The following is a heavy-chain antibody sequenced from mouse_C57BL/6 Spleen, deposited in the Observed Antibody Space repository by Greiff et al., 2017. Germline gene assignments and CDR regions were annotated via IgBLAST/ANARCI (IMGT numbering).Heavy chain of an antibody. CDR2: INPSTGGT. CDR1: GYSFTGYY. D-gene: IGHD1-1*01. Sequence: EVKLMESGPELVKPGASVKISCKASGYSFTGYYMNWVKQSPEKSLEWIGEINPSTGGTTYNQKFKAKATLTVDKSSSTAYMQLKSLTSEDSAVYYCARGEGFYGSSPYFDVWGTGTTVTVSS. J-gene: IGHJ1*03. CDR3: ARGEGFYGSSPYFDV. V-gene: IGHV1-42*01.